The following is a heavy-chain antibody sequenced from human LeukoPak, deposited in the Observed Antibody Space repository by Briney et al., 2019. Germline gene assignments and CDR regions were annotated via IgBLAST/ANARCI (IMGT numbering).Heavy chain of an antibody. CDR3: ARDKYGANAFDI. Sequence: PGGSLRLSCAASGFTFSSYAMSWVRQAPGKGLEWVSSISSSSSYIYYADSVKGRFTISRDNAKNSLYLQMNSLRAEDTAVYYCARDKYGANAFDIWGQGTMVTVSS. CDR2: ISSSSSYI. D-gene: IGHD4-17*01. J-gene: IGHJ3*02. V-gene: IGHV3-21*01. CDR1: GFTFSSYA.